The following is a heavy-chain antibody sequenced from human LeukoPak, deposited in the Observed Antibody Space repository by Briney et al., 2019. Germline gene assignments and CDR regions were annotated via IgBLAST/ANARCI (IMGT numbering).Heavy chain of an antibody. V-gene: IGHV4-4*07. CDR3: ARGLELGYCSGASCYIWFDP. Sequence: SETLSLTCTVSGGSISSYYWSWIRQPAGKGLEWIGRIYTSGSTNYTPSLKSRVTMSVDTSKNQFSLKLSSVTAADTAVYYCARGLELGYCSGASCYIWFDPWGQGTLVTVSS. CDR1: GGSISSYY. J-gene: IGHJ5*02. D-gene: IGHD2-2*02. CDR2: IYTSGST.